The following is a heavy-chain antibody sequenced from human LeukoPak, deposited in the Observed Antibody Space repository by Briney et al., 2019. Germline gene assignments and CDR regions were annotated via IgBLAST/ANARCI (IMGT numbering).Heavy chain of an antibody. J-gene: IGHJ6*02. Sequence: ASVTVSFKASGYTFTGYYMHWVRPAPGQGLAWMGWINPNSGGTNYAQKFQGGVTMTRDTSISTAYMELSRLRSDDTAVYYCAREGYDSSGYYYYYYYGMDVWGQGTTVTVSS. CDR3: AREGYDSSGYYYYYYYGMDV. CDR1: GYTFTGYY. D-gene: IGHD3-22*01. V-gene: IGHV1-2*02. CDR2: INPNSGGT.